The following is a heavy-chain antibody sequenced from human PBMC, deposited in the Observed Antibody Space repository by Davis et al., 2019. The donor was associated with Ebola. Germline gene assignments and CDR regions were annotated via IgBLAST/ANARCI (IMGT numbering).Heavy chain of an antibody. CDR1: GFPFNHYD. Sequence: GGSLRLSCAASGFPFNHYDLSWVRQAPGKGLEWVSSVGGSGGRTYYADSVKGRFTISRDNSKNTVYLQMDSLRVEDTAMYYCARSYYGGDYFDYWGQGTLVTVSS. V-gene: IGHV3-23*01. CDR3: ARSYYGGDYFDY. J-gene: IGHJ4*02. D-gene: IGHD3-10*01. CDR2: VGGSGGRT.